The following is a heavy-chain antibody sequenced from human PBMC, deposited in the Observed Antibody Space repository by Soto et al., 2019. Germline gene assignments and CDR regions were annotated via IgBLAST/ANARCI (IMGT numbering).Heavy chain of an antibody. CDR2: INPNSGGT. CDR1: GYTFTGYY. CDR3: ETETCDP. J-gene: IGHJ5*02. V-gene: IGHV1-2*02. Sequence: ASVKVSCKASGYTFTGYYMHWVRRAPGQGLEWMGWINPNSGGTNYAQKVRGRVTMTRDTSISTTYMELSSLSSDDTGVYYCETETCDPWGQGTLVTVSS.